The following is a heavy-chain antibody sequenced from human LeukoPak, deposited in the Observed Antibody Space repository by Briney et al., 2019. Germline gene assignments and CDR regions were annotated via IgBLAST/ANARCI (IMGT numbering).Heavy chain of an antibody. CDR1: GGSFSGYY. J-gene: IGHJ4*02. D-gene: IGHD1-14*01. Sequence: PSETLSLTCAVYGGSFSGYYWSWIRQPPGKGLEWIGEINHSGSTNYNPSLKSRVTISVDTSKNQFSLKLSSVTAADTAVYYCARGPGSPIGEPAYYFDYWGQGTLVTVSS. V-gene: IGHV4-34*01. CDR2: INHSGST. CDR3: ARGPGSPIGEPAYYFDY.